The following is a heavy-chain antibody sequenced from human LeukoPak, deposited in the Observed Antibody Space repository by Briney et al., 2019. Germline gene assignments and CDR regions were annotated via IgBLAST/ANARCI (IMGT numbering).Heavy chain of an antibody. V-gene: IGHV3-7*01. CDR2: IKQDGSEK. D-gene: IGHD3-22*01. J-gene: IGHJ4*02. Sequence: PGGSLRLSCAASGFTFSSYWMSWVRQAPGKGLEWVANIKQDGSEKYYVDSVKGRFTISRDNAKNSLYLQMNSLRAEDTAVYYCARDTYDSSGYELYYFDYWGQGTLVTVSS. CDR1: GFTFSSYW. CDR3: ARDTYDSSGYELYYFDY.